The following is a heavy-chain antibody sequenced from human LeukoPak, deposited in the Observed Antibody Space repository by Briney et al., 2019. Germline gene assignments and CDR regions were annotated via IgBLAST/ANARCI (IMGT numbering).Heavy chain of an antibody. CDR2: ISAYNGNT. D-gene: IGHD4-17*01. Sequence: GASVKVSCKASGYTFTSYGISWVRQAPGQGLEWMGWISAYNGNTNYAQKLQGRVTMTTDTSTSTAYMELRSLRSDDTAVYYCARDSDPPHGDYWYYFDYWGQGTLVTVSS. J-gene: IGHJ4*02. V-gene: IGHV1-18*01. CDR3: ARDSDPPHGDYWYYFDY. CDR1: GYTFTSYG.